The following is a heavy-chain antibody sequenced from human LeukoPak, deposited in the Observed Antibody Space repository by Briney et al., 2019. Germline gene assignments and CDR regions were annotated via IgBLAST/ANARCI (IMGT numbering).Heavy chain of an antibody. V-gene: IGHV4-34*01. D-gene: IGHD2-15*01. J-gene: IGHJ4*02. Sequence: SETLSLTCAVYGGSFSGYYWSWIRQPPGKGLEWIGEINHSGSTNYNPSLRSRVTISVDTSKNQFSLKLSSVTAADTAVYYCARAYTPFYCSGGSCSAYYFDYWGQGTLVTVSS. CDR2: INHSGST. CDR1: GGSFSGYY. CDR3: ARAYTPFYCSGGSCSAYYFDY.